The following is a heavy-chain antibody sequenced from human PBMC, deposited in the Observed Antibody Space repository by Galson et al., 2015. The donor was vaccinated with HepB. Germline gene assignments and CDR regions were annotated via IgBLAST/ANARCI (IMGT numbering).Heavy chain of an antibody. Sequence: SLRLSCAASGFTFRSYTMSWVRQAPGKGLEWVSGISGGGASSRNTHYADAVKGRLTISRDNSKNTMYLQMNSLTADDTAIYYCAKGVVRYFDWLWESCYFDYWGQGTLVTVSP. CDR3: AKGVVRYFDWLWESCYFDY. CDR1: GFTFRSYT. CDR2: ISGGGASSRNT. V-gene: IGHV3-23*01. D-gene: IGHD3-9*01. J-gene: IGHJ4*02.